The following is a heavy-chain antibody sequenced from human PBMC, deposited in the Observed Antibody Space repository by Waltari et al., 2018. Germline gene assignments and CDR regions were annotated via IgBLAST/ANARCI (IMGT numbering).Heavy chain of an antibody. CDR1: GGSISRYY. J-gene: IGHJ4*02. D-gene: IGHD3-3*01. V-gene: IGHV4-59*01. CDR3: ARGGTIFGVVIMPFDY. CDR2: IYYSGST. Sequence: QVQLQESGPGLVKPSETLSLTCTVSGGSISRYYWSWVRQPPGKGLEWIGYIYYSGSTNYNPSLKSRVTISVDTSKNQFSLKLSSVTAADTAVYYCARGGTIFGVVIMPFDYWGQGTLVTVSS.